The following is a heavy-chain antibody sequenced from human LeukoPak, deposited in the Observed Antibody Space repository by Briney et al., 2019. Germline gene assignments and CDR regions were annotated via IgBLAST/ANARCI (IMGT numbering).Heavy chain of an antibody. J-gene: IGHJ4*02. D-gene: IGHD6-19*01. CDR1: GFTFTTYA. CDR2: LSGSGDLT. CDR3: AKDRRGSGWYGGFDS. V-gene: IGHV3-23*01. Sequence: GGSLRLSCAASGFTFTTYAMRWVRQAPGQGLEWVSSLSGSGDLTYYADSLSGRFTISRDNSKNTLYLQLNSLRVEDTAVYYCAKDRRGSGWYGGFDSWGQGTLVTVSS.